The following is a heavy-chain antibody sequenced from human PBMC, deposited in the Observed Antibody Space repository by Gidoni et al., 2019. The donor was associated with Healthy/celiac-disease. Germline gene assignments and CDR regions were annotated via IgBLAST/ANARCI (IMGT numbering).Heavy chain of an antibody. D-gene: IGHD3-22*01. Sequence: QVQLVESGGGVVQPGRSLRLSCAASGFTFSSYGMHWVRQAPGKGLEWLAVISYDGSNKYYADSVKGRFTISRDNSKNTLYLQMNSLRAEDTAVYYCAKDRHYYDSSGYYSGYYYYGMDVWGQGTTVTVSS. CDR1: GFTFSSYG. V-gene: IGHV3-30*18. CDR3: AKDRHYYDSSGYYSGYYYYGMDV. J-gene: IGHJ6*02. CDR2: ISYDGSNK.